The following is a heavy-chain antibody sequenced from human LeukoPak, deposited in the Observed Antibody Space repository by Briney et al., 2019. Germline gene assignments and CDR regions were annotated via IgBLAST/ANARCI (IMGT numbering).Heavy chain of an antibody. Sequence: GGSLRLSCAVSGFTFSSYAMSWVRQAPGKGLEWVSAISGSGGSTYYADSVKGRFTISRDNAKNSLYLQMNSLRAEDTAVYYCASFGSSWPFDYWGQGTLVTVSS. J-gene: IGHJ4*02. CDR1: GFTFSSYA. V-gene: IGHV3-23*01. CDR2: ISGSGGST. CDR3: ASFGSSWPFDY. D-gene: IGHD6-13*01.